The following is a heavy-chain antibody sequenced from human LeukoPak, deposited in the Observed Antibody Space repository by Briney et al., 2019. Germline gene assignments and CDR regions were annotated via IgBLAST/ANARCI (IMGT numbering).Heavy chain of an antibody. J-gene: IGHJ4*02. CDR3: ARGTTYYYDSSGYYYDY. CDR2: IKQDGSEK. V-gene: IGHV3-7*04. CDR1: GFTFSSYW. D-gene: IGHD3-22*01. Sequence: EGSLRLSCAASGFTFSSYWMSWVRQAPGKGLEWVANIKQDGSEKYYVDSVKGRFTISRDNAKNSLSLQMNSLRAEDTAVYYCARGTTYYYDSSGYYYDYWGQGTLVTVSS.